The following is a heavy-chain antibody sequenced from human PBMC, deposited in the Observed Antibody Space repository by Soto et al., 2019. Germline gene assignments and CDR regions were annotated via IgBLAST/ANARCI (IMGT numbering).Heavy chain of an antibody. CDR3: ARGDNWNYYFDY. CDR1: GGSISSGDYY. V-gene: IGHV4-30-4*01. J-gene: IGHJ4*02. D-gene: IGHD1-7*01. CDR2: IYHSGST. Sequence: SETLSLTCTVSGGSISSGDYYWSWIRQPPGKGLEWIGYIYHSGSTYYNPSLKSRVTISVDTSKNQFSLKLSSVTAADTAVYYCARGDNWNYYFDYWGQGTLVTVSS.